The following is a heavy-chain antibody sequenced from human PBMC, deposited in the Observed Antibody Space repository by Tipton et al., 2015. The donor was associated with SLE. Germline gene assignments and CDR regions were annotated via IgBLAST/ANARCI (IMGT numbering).Heavy chain of an antibody. CDR2: IDYTANP. J-gene: IGHJ4*02. Sequence: TLSLTCTVSDGSIRSTNYYWGWIRQPPGKGLEWIGNIDYTANPNYSPSLKSRVTISIDTSTNHFSLKLRSVTAADTAVYYCARSWNDAPPDLGYWGQGTLVTVSS. D-gene: IGHD1-1*01. V-gene: IGHV4-61*03. CDR1: DGSIRSTNYY. CDR3: ARSWNDAPPDLGY.